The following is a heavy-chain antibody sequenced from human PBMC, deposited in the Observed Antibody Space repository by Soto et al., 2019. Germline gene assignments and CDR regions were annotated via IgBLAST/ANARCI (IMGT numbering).Heavy chain of an antibody. CDR1: GGSISSSSYY. J-gene: IGHJ3*02. CDR2: IYYSGST. D-gene: IGHD4-4*01. Sequence: ETLSLTCTVSGGSISSSSYYWGWIRQPPGKGLEWIGSIYYSGSTYYNPSLKSRVTISVDTSKNQFSLKLSSVTAADTAVYYCARQGDGYSHDAFDIWGQGTMVTVSS. CDR3: ARQGDGYSHDAFDI. V-gene: IGHV4-39*01.